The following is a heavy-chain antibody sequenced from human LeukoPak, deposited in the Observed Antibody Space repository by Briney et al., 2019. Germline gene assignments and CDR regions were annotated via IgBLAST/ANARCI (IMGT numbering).Heavy chain of an antibody. Sequence: GGSLRLSCAASGFTFSSYSMNWVRQAPGKGLEWVSSISSSSYIYYADSVKGRFTVSRDNATNSLYLQMNSLRAEDTAVYYCARDRITIYGGVDYWGQGTLVTVSS. CDR1: GFTFSSYS. CDR3: ARDRITIYGGVDY. J-gene: IGHJ4*02. D-gene: IGHD3-3*01. V-gene: IGHV3-21*01. CDR2: ISSSSYI.